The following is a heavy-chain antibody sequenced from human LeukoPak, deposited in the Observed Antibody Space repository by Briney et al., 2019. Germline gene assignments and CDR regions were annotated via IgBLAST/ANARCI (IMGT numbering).Heavy chain of an antibody. Sequence: PGGSLRLSCAASGFTFSSYSMNWVRQAPGKGLEWVSYISSISSTIYYADSVKGRFTISRDNAQNSLYLQMNRLRAEDTAVYYCAREPNLHPGNYGMDVWGQGTTVNVYS. D-gene: IGHD1-14*01. J-gene: IGHJ6*02. CDR2: ISSISSTI. V-gene: IGHV3-48*04. CDR3: AREPNLHPGNYGMDV. CDR1: GFTFSSYS.